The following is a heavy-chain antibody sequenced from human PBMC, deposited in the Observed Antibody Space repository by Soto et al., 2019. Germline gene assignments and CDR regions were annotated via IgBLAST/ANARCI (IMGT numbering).Heavy chain of an antibody. CDR3: AREIREAVGRGHHYYGIDV. CDR2: IGTIGDT. V-gene: IGHV3-13*04. J-gene: IGHJ6*02. D-gene: IGHD6-13*01. Sequence: GGSLRLSCAASGFNFRNYDMHWVRHVPGKGLEWVSAIGTIGDTYYRDSVKGRFTISREDAKYSLYLQMNSLTTGDTAVYYCAREIREAVGRGHHYYGIDVWGQGTTVTVAS. CDR1: GFNFRNYD.